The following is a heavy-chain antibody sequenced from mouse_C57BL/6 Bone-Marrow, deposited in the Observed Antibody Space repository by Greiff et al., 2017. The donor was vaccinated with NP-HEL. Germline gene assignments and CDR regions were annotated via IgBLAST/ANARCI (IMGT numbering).Heavy chain of an antibody. CDR3: ARGYDGYFAY. D-gene: IGHD2-3*01. CDR2: IYPRSGNT. Sequence: QVQLQQSGAELTRPGASVKLSCKASGYTFTSYGISWVKQRTGQGLEWIGEIYPRSGNTYYNEKFKGKATLTADKSSSTAYMELRSLTSEDSAVYFCARGYDGYFAYWGQGTLVTVSA. CDR1: GYTFTSYG. V-gene: IGHV1-81*01. J-gene: IGHJ3*01.